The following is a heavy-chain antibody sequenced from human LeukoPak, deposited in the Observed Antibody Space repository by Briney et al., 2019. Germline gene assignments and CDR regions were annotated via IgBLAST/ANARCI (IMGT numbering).Heavy chain of an antibody. Sequence: PSETLSLTCTVSGGSISSYYWSWIRQPPGKGLGWIGYIYYSGSTNYTPSLQSRVTISVDTSKNRFSLKLSSVTAADTAVYYCARGGYYMDVWGKGTTVTVSS. CDR1: GGSISSYY. CDR2: IYYSGST. J-gene: IGHJ6*03. CDR3: ARGGYYMDV. V-gene: IGHV4-59*01.